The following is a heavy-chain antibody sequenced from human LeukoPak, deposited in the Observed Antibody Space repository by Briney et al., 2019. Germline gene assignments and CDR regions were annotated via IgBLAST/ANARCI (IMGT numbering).Heavy chain of an antibody. D-gene: IGHD2-15*01. CDR1: GFTFSSYA. V-gene: IGHV3-23*01. J-gene: IGHJ3*02. Sequence: GGSLRLSCAASGFTFSSYAMNWVRQAPGKGLEWVSSISASGRNTYSADSVKGRFTISRDNSKNTLYLQMNSLRAEDTAVYYCARNIVVNLGAFDIWGQGTMVTVSS. CDR2: ISASGRNT. CDR3: ARNIVVNLGAFDI.